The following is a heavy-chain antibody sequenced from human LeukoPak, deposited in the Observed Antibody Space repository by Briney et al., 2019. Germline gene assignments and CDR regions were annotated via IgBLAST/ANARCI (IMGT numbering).Heavy chain of an antibody. CDR3: ARDRGSSGWYYFDY. V-gene: IGHV4-4*07. D-gene: IGHD6-19*01. CDR1: GGSISSYY. Sequence: SETLSLTCTVSGGSISSYYWSWIRQPAGKGLEWIGRIYTSGSTNYNPSLKSRVTMSVDTSKNQFSLKLSSVTAADTAVYYCARDRGSSGWYYFDYWDQGTLVTASS. CDR2: IYTSGST. J-gene: IGHJ4*02.